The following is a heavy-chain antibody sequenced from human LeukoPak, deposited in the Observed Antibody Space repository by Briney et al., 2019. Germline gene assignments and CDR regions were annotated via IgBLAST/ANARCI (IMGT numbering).Heavy chain of an antibody. Sequence: SGGSLRLSCAASGFTFDDYAMHWVRQAPGKGLEWVSGISWNSGSIGYADSVKGRFTISRDNAKNSLYLQMNSLRAEDTALYYCARGSGSYSTLGFDYWGQGTLVTVSS. CDR2: ISWNSGSI. CDR3: ARGSGSYSTLGFDY. D-gene: IGHD3-10*01. J-gene: IGHJ4*02. CDR1: GFTFDDYA. V-gene: IGHV3-9*01.